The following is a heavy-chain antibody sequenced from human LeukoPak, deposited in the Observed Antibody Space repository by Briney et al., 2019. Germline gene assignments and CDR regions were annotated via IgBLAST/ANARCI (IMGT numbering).Heavy chain of an antibody. V-gene: IGHV3-74*01. J-gene: IGHJ6*02. CDR2: IDGDGSTT. CDR3: ASGYYYSVMDV. CDR1: GFTFSDYW. Sequence: GGSLRLSCAASGFTFSDYWMHWVRHAPGKGLVWVSRIDGDGSTTTYADSGKGRFTISRDNVKNTLYLNMNSLRGDDTAVYYCASGYYYSVMDVWGQGTTVTVSS.